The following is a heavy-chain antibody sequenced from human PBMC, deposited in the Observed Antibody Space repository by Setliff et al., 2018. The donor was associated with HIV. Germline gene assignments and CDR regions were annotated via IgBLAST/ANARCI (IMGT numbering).Heavy chain of an antibody. J-gene: IGHJ5*02. CDR2: IIPISGTA. CDR3: ARDFGGYCSSMSCPGLFDP. V-gene: IGHV1-69*05. Sequence: SVKVSCKASGGTFSNYGMSWVRQAPGQGLEWMGGIIPISGTANYAQKVQGRVTITTDESTSTAYMELSGLRSEDTAVYYCARDFGGYCSSMSCPGLFDPWGQGTLVTVSS. CDR1: GGTFSNYG. D-gene: IGHD2-2*01.